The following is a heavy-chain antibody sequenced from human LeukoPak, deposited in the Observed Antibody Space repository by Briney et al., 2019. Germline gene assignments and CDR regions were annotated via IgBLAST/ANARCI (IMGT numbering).Heavy chain of an antibody. CDR1: GFTFSSYW. Sequence: GGSLRLSCAASGFTFSSYWMSWVRQAPGKGLEWVANVKQDGSEKYSVDSVKGRFTISRDNSKNTLYLQMNSLRAEDTAVYYCARVLWFGELLVDYWGQGTLVTVSS. V-gene: IGHV3-7*03. CDR3: ARVLWFGELLVDY. J-gene: IGHJ4*02. D-gene: IGHD3-10*01. CDR2: VKQDGSEK.